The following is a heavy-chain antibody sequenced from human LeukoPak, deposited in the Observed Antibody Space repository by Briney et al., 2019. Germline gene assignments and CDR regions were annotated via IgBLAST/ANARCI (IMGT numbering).Heavy chain of an antibody. V-gene: IGHV3-30*18. J-gene: IGHJ4*02. CDR1: GFTFSSYG. CDR2: ISFDGSNK. Sequence: QPGRSLRLSCAASGFTFSSYGMHWVRQAPGKGLEWVAVISFDGSNKYCSDSVKGRFTISRDNSKNTLYLQMNSLRPEDTAVYYCAKGLGRILLWVLDYWGQGSLVTVSS. D-gene: IGHD2-2*03. CDR3: AKGLGRILLWVLDY.